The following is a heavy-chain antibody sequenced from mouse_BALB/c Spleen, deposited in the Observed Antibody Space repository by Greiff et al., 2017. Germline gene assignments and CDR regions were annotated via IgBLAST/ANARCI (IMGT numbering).Heavy chain of an antibody. V-gene: IGHV1S81*02. CDR3: ARSNFSSYAMDD. J-gene: IGHJ4*01. Sequence: QVQLQQPGAELVKPGASVKLSCKASGYTFTSYWMHWVKQRPGQGLEWIGEINPSNGRTNYNEKFKSKATLTVDKSSSTAYMQLSSLTSEDSAVYYCARSNFSSYAMDDWGQGTSVTVSS. CDR1: GYTFTSYW. CDR2: INPSNGRT.